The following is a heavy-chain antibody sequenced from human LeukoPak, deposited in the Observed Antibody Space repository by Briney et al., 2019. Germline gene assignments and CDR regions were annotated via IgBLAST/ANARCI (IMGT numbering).Heavy chain of an antibody. CDR3: ASDTYYYDSTGLGHWFDP. J-gene: IGHJ5*02. CDR2: INPSGGST. CDR1: GYTFTSYG. D-gene: IGHD3-22*01. Sequence: GASVKVSCKASGYTFTSYGISWVRQAPGQGLEWMGIINPSGGSTSYAQKFQGRVTMTRDMSTSTVYMELSSLRSEDTAVYYCASDTYYYDSTGLGHWFDPWGQGTLVTVSS. V-gene: IGHV1-46*01.